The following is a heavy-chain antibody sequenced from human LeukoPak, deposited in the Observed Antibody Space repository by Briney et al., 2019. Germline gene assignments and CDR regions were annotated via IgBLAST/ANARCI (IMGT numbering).Heavy chain of an antibody. CDR3: AREGKVRDGYNMAFDY. CDR2: ISYDGSNK. Sequence: HPGGSLRPPCAASGFTFSSYAMHWVRHAPGKGLDWVAVISYDGSNKYYADSVKGRFTLSRDNSKTTLYLQMNSLRAEDTAVYYCAREGKVRDGYNMAFDYWGQGTLVTVSS. CDR1: GFTFSSYA. J-gene: IGHJ4*02. V-gene: IGHV3-30*01. D-gene: IGHD5-24*01.